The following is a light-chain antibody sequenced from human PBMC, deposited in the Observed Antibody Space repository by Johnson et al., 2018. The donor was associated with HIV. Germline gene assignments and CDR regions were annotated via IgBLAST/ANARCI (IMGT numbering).Light chain of an antibody. CDR3: LAWYTSLIARYC. CDR1: SSNIGNNY. CDR2: DNN. J-gene: IGLJ1*01. V-gene: IGLV1-51*01. Sequence: QSVLTQPPSVSAAPGQKVTISCSGSSSNIGNNYVSWYQQLPGTAPKLLIYDNNKRPSGIPDRFSGSTSGTSATLAITALQPGDEAAYYCLAWYTSLIARYCFGTGTKVTVL.